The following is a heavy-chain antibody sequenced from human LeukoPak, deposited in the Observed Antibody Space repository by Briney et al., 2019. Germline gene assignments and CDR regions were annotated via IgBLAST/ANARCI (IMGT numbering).Heavy chain of an antibody. Sequence: GGSLRLSCAASGFTFSSYSMNWVRQAPGKGLEWVSSISSSSSYIYYADSVKGRFTISRDNAKNSLYLQMNSLRAEDTAVYYCARDGVFNPYYYDSSGYPNWFDPWGQGTLVTVSS. CDR2: ISSSSSYI. J-gene: IGHJ5*02. CDR1: GFTFSSYS. V-gene: IGHV3-21*01. CDR3: ARDGVFNPYYYDSSGYPNWFDP. D-gene: IGHD3-22*01.